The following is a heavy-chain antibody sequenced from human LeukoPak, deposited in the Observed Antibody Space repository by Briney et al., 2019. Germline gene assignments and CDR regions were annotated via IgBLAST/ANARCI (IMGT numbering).Heavy chain of an antibody. CDR3: ARRVSVVTATLRGRDAFDI. Sequence: SETLSLTCDVSGGSIDSTNWWNWVRQPPGKGLEWIGEIHHDGRINYNPSLKSRVTLSVDKSKNQFSLRLNSVTAADTAVYYCARRVSVVTATLRGRDAFDIWGQGTMVTVSS. J-gene: IGHJ3*02. CDR2: IHHDGRI. D-gene: IGHD2-21*02. V-gene: IGHV4/OR15-8*01. CDR1: GGSIDSTNW.